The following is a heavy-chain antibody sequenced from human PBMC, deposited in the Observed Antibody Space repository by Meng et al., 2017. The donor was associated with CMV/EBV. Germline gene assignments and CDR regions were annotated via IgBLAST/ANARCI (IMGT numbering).Heavy chain of an antibody. J-gene: IGHJ4*02. CDR2: IIPILGIA. Sequence: SVKVSCKASGGTFSSYAISWVRQAPGQGLEWMGGIIPILGIANYAQKFQGRVTITADKSTSTAYMELSSLRSEDTAVYYCARAGTRYSGRYLFDYWGQGTLVTVSS. V-gene: IGHV1-69*10. CDR3: ARAGTRYSGRYLFDY. D-gene: IGHD1-26*01. CDR1: GGTFSSYA.